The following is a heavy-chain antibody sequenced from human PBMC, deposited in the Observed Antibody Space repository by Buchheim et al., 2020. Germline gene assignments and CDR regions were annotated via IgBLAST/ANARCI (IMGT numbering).Heavy chain of an antibody. D-gene: IGHD3-3*01. CDR1: GDSIRSNVYS. CDR2: GYSIGTT. Sequence: QLLMQRSTPVVLKASETLSLICSLSGDSIRSNVYSWGWIRQSPGRGLEWIGSGYSIGTTYYSPSLRRRVTLVVEESKNRFSLKLNSVTVADTAVYYCARSRDYDFHVIDVWGQGTT. CDR3: ARSRDYDFHVIDV. J-gene: IGHJ6*02. V-gene: IGHV4-39*07.